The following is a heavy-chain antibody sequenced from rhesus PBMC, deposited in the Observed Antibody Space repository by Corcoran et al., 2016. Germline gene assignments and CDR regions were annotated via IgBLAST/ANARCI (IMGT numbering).Heavy chain of an antibody. D-gene: IGHD5-24*01. V-gene: IGHV4-73*01. J-gene: IGHJ4*01. Sequence: QVKLQQWGGGLVKPSETLSLTCAVYGGSISGYYWSWIRQSPGKGLEWIGTIDGNSATINYNPSLKNRVSISKDTSKNQFSLKLRSVTAADTAVYYCARDSGYRNDYWDQGVLVTVSS. CDR1: GGSISGYY. CDR2: IDGNSATI. CDR3: ARDSGYRNDY.